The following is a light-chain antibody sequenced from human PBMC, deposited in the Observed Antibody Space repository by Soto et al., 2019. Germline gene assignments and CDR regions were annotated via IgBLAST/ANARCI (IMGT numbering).Light chain of an antibody. CDR2: LAS. J-gene: IGKJ2*01. CDR3: MQTLETPHT. Sequence: MVMTQSPLSLPVTPGEPPSISCRSSQSLLHNNGQTLLDWYMQKPGQSPQLLVFLASNRPAGVHDSFSGSGSGTDFTLKISSVEAEDVGVYYCMQTLETPHTFGQGTKLDIK. V-gene: IGKV2-28*01. CDR1: QSLLHNNGQTL.